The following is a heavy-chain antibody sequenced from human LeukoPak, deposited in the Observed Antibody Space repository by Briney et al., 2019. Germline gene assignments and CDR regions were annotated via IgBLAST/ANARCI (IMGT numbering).Heavy chain of an antibody. J-gene: IGHJ6*04. Sequence: GASVKVSCKASGYTFTSYYMHWVRQAPRQGLEWMGIINPSGGSTSYAQKFQGRVTMTRDTSTSTVYMELSSLRSEDTAVYYCARKGGDYDFWSAMDVWGKGTTVTVSS. CDR3: ARKGGDYDFWSAMDV. D-gene: IGHD3-3*01. CDR1: GYTFTSYY. V-gene: IGHV1-46*03. CDR2: INPSGGST.